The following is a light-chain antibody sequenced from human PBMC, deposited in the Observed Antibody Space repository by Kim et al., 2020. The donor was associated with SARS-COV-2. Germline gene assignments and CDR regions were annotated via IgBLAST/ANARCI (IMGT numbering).Light chain of an antibody. CDR3: SSYTSSSTHWV. V-gene: IGLV2-14*03. CDR1: SSDVGGYNY. J-gene: IGLJ3*02. CDR2: DVS. Sequence: QSTTIPCTGTSSDVGGYNYVSWSQQHPGKAPKLMIYDVSNRPSGVSNRFSGSKSGNTASLTISGLQAEDEADYYCSSYTSSSTHWVFGGGTQLTVL.